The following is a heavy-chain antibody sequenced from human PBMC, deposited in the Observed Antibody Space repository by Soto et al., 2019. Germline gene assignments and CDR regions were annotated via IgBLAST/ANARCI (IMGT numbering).Heavy chain of an antibody. Sequence: QVQLQESGPGLVKPSETLSLTCTVSGGSISGYYWSWIRQPPGKGLEWSGYIYYSGSTNYNTSLKSRVTISVETSMNQFSRKLSSVTAADTAVYYCARVTYYDYVWGSYRYPASWFDPWGQGTLVTVSS. J-gene: IGHJ5*02. CDR2: IYYSGST. CDR1: GGSISGYY. D-gene: IGHD3-16*02. V-gene: IGHV4-59*01. CDR3: ARVTYYDYVWGSYRYPASWFDP.